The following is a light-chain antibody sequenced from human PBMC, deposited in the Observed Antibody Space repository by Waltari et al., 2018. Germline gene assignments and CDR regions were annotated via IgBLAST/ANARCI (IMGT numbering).Light chain of an antibody. V-gene: IGLV2-11*01. CDR1: SSDVGAYTY. CDR3: CSYADTYNLL. CDR2: DVT. J-gene: IGLJ2*01. Sequence: QSALTQPRSVSGSPGQSVTISCTGTSSDVGAYTYVSWYQQHPGKAPNLMIYDVTKRPSGVPDRFSGSKSDNTASLTISGLQADDEADYYCCSYADTYNLLFGGGTKLTVL.